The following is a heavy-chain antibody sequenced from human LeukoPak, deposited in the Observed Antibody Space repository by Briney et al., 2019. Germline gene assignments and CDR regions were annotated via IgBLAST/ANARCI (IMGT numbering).Heavy chain of an antibody. J-gene: IGHJ4*02. Sequence: IPSETLSLTCTVSGGSISSYYWNWIRHPPGEGLEWIGYFHYSGSTNYNPSLKSRVTISVDTSKNQLSMKLSSVTAADAAVYYCARGSDFGDYWGQGTLVTVSS. D-gene: IGHD4-17*01. CDR2: FHYSGST. CDR1: GGSISSYY. CDR3: ARGSDFGDY. V-gene: IGHV4-59*01.